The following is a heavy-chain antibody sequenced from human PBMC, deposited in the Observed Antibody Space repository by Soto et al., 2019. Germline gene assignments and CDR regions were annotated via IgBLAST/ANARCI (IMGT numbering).Heavy chain of an antibody. Sequence: EVQLVESGGGLVKPGGSLRLSCAASGFTFSSYSMNWVRQAPGKGLEWVGRSRNKGNGYTTEYAASVKGRFTISRDDSKNSLYLQMNSLSIEDTAVYYCARWLSGWGDWGQGTLVTVSS. CDR1: GFTFSSYS. CDR2: SRNKGNGYTT. J-gene: IGHJ4*02. V-gene: IGHV3-72*01. D-gene: IGHD3-16*01. CDR3: ARWLSGWGD.